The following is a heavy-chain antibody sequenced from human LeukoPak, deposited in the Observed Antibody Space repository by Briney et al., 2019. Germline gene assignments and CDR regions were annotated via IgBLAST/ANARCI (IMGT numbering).Heavy chain of an antibody. V-gene: IGHV1-2*02. CDR3: ARGSIVGATFDYFDY. CDR2: INPNSGGT. D-gene: IGHD1-26*01. CDR1: GYTFTGYY. J-gene: IGHJ4*02. Sequence: AASAKVSCKASGYTFTGYYIHWVRQAPGQGLEWMGWINPNSGGTNYAQKFQGRVTMTRDTSISTAYMDLSRLRSDDTAVYYCARGSIVGATFDYFDYWGQGTLVTVSP.